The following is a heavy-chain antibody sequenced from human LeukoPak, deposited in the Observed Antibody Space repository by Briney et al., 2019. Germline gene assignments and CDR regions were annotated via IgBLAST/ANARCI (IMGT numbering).Heavy chain of an antibody. CDR3: ARGYYYDSSGYYSRDDAFDI. D-gene: IGHD3-22*01. CDR1: GYTFTRDG. Sequence: VKVSFKASGYTFTRDGISWVRQPRGRGLEGMGWISSYNGNTNYAQKLQGRVTMTTDTSTSTAYMELRSLRSDDTAVYYCARGYYYDSSGYYSRDDAFDIWGQGTMVTVSS. J-gene: IGHJ3*02. CDR2: ISSYNGNT. V-gene: IGHV1-18*01.